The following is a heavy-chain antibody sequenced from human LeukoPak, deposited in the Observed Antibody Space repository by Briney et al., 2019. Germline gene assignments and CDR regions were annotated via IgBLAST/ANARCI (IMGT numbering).Heavy chain of an antibody. CDR2: IHYSGST. V-gene: IGHV4-59*01. CDR1: GGSISSYY. D-gene: IGHD7-27*01. CDR3: ARANWDADWFDP. Sequence: TSETLSLTCTVSGGSISSYYWSWIRQPPGKGLEWIGYIHYSGSTNYNPSLKSRVTISVDTSKNQFSLKLSSATAADTAVYYCARANWDADWFDPWGQGTLVTVSS. J-gene: IGHJ5*02.